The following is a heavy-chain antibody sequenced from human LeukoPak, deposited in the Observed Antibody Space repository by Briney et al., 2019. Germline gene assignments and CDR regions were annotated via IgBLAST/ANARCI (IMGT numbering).Heavy chain of an antibody. D-gene: IGHD2-15*01. J-gene: IGHJ6*02. CDR1: GGTFSSYA. V-gene: IGHV1-69*13. Sequence: GASVKVSCKASGGTFSSYAISWVRQAPGHGLEWMGGIIPIFGTANYAQKFQGRVTITADESTSTAYMELSSLRSEDTAVYYCARDRDIVVVVAATGYSYAYSMDVWGQGTTVTVSS. CDR2: IIPIFGTA. CDR3: ARDRDIVVVVAATGYSYAYSMDV.